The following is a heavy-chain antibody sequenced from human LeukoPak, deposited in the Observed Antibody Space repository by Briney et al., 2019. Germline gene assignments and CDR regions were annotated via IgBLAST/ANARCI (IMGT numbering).Heavy chain of an antibody. CDR3: AKDGDIVVVPAAMYVY. Sequence: GGSLRLSCAASGFTFSSYAMSWVRQAPGKGLEWVSAISGSGGSTYYADSVKGRFTISRDSSKNTLYLQMNSLRAEDTAVYYCAKDGDIVVVPAAMYVYWGQGTLVTVSS. D-gene: IGHD2-2*01. V-gene: IGHV3-23*01. J-gene: IGHJ4*02. CDR1: GFTFSSYA. CDR2: ISGSGGST.